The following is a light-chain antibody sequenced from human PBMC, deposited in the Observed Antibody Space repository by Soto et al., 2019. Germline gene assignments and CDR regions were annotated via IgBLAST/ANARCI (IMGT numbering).Light chain of an antibody. J-gene: IGKJ1*01. Sequence: EMVMTQSPATLSVSPGERATLSCRASRSVSSKLAWYQQKPGQAPRLLIYAASTRATGIPARFSGSGSGTEFTLTISSLQSEDFAVYFCQQHNTWPWTFGQGTKVDI. CDR2: AAS. CDR1: RSVSSK. CDR3: QQHNTWPWT. V-gene: IGKV3-15*01.